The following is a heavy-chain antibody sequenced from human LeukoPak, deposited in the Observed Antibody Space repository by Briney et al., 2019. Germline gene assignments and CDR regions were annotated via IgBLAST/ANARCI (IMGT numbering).Heavy chain of an antibody. V-gene: IGHV3-30-3*01. CDR3: GTRDGSWFVFMY. CDR1: GFTFNSYA. Sequence: GGSLRLSCAASGFTFNSYAMHWVRQAPGKGLEWVAVISYDGSNKYYADSVKGRFTISRDNSKNTLYLQMNSLRAEDTAVYYCGTRDGSWFVFMYWGQGTLVTVSS. J-gene: IGHJ4*02. CDR2: ISYDGSNK. D-gene: IGHD5-24*01.